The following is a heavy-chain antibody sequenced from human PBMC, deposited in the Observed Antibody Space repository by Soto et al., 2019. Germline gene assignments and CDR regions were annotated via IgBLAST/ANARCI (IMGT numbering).Heavy chain of an antibody. J-gene: IGHJ6*02. CDR2: INPNSGGT. D-gene: IGHD6-13*01. CDR3: ARSLLDEYSSSWRSAYYGMDV. Sequence: QVQLVQSGAEVKKPGASVKVSCKASGFTFSAYYIYWVRQAPGQGLEWIGWINPNSGGTNNAHKFQGRVNMTRDTSTSTVYMELSALIPDDTAVYYCARSLLDEYSSSWRSAYYGMDVWGQGTTVTVSS. CDR1: GFTFSAYY. V-gene: IGHV1-2*07.